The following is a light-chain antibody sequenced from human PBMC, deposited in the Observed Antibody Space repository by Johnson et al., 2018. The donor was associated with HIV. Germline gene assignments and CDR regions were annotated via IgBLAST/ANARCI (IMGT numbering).Light chain of an antibody. CDR2: DNN. CDR1: SSNIGNNY. Sequence: QSVLTQSPSVSAAPGQKVTISCSGSSSNIGNNYVSWYQQLPGTAPKLLIYDNNKRPSGIPDRFSGSKSGTSATLGITGLQTGDEADYYCETWDRSLSGVFGTGTKVTVL. V-gene: IGLV1-51*01. J-gene: IGLJ1*01. CDR3: ETWDRSLSGV.